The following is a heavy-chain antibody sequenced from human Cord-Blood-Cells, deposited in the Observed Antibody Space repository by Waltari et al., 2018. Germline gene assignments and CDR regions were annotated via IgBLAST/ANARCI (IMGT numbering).Heavy chain of an antibody. V-gene: IGHV3-30*02. CDR3: AKVPVSPVDAFDI. Sequence: QVQLVESGGGVVQPGGSLRLSCAASGFTFSSYGMHWVRQAPGKGLEWVAFIRYDGSNKYYADSGKGRFTISRDNSKNTLYLQMNSLRAEDTAVYYCAKVPVSPVDAFDIWGQGTMVTVSS. CDR2: IRYDGSNK. J-gene: IGHJ3*02. CDR1: GFTFSSYG.